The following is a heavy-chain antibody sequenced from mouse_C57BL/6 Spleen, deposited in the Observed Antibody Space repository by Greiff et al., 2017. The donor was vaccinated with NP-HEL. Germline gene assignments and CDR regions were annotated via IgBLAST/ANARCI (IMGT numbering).Heavy chain of an antibody. CDR3: ASSYGNYDY. D-gene: IGHD2-1*01. J-gene: IGHJ2*01. V-gene: IGHV1-42*01. Sequence: VHVKQSGPELVKPGASVKISCKASGYSFTGYYMNWVKQSPEKSLEWIGEINPSTGGTTYNQKFKAKATLTVDKSSSTAYMQLKSLTSEDSAVYYCASSYGNYDYWGQGTTLTVSS. CDR1: GYSFTGYY. CDR2: INPSTGGT.